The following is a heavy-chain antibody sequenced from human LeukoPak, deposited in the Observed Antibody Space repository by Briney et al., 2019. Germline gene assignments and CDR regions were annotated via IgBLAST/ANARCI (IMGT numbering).Heavy chain of an antibody. V-gene: IGHV3-74*01. D-gene: IGHD6-6*01. J-gene: IGHJ4*02. CDR2: INSDGTGT. CDR1: GFTFSSYW. Sequence: GGSLRLSCAASGFTFSSYWMHWVRQAPGKGLVWVSRINSDGTGTSYADSVKGRFTISRDNAKNTLYLQMNSLRVEDTAVYYCARDQGDSSSYDFDYWGQGTLVTVSS. CDR3: ARDQGDSSSYDFDY.